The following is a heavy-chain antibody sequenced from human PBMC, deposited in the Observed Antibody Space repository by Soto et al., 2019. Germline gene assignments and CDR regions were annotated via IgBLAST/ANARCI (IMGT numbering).Heavy chain of an antibody. V-gene: IGHV3-33*01. CDR2: IWFDGSNT. CDR3: ARDFYDFLTAYFYYYGMDV. D-gene: IGHD3-9*01. CDR1: GFTFNKYG. J-gene: IGHJ6*02. Sequence: GGSLRLSCEASGFTFNKYGMHWVRQAPGKGLEWVAVIWFDGSNTYYADSVKGRFTISRDNSKNTVYLQMNSLRAEDTAVYYCARDFYDFLTAYFYYYGMDVWGQGTTVTVSS.